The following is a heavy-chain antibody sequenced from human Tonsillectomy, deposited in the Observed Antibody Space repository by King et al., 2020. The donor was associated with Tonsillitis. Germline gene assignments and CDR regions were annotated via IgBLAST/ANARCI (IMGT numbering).Heavy chain of an antibody. D-gene: IGHD1-1*01. J-gene: IGHJ4*02. V-gene: IGHV3-23*04. CDR1: GFTFSDYA. CDR3: VMTTPYYFDY. CDR2: ISISGNNT. Sequence: VQLVESGGDLVQPGGSLRLSCAASGFTFSDYAMTWFRQAPGKGLEWVSGISISGNNTYYAASVKGRFTISRDNSKNTLHLQMNSLRAEDTAIYYCVMTTPYYFDYWGQGTLVTVSS.